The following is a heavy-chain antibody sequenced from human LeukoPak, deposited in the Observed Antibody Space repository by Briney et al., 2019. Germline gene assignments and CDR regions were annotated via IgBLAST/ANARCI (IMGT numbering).Heavy chain of an antibody. J-gene: IGHJ4*02. CDR2: IYYSGST. CDR3: ARGTRILPIAY. D-gene: IGHD2-2*01. CDR1: GGSISSYY. V-gene: IGHV4-59*01. Sequence: PSETLSLTCTVSGGSISSYYWSWIRQPPGKGLEWIGYIYYSGSTNYNPSLKSRVTISVDTSKNQFSLKLSSVTAAGTAVYYCARGTRILPIAYWGQGTLVTVSS.